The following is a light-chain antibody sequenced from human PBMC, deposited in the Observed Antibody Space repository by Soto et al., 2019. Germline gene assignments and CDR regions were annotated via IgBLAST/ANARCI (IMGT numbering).Light chain of an antibody. CDR1: SSDVGYYNY. Sequence: QSVLAQPASVSGSPGQSITISCTGTSSDVGYYNYVSWFQQHPGKAPKLMISEVVNRPSGVSIRFSGSKSGDTASLTITGLQAEDEADYYCSSYAAGSIYVFGTGTKGTVL. V-gene: IGLV2-14*01. J-gene: IGLJ1*01. CDR2: EVV. CDR3: SSYAAGSIYV.